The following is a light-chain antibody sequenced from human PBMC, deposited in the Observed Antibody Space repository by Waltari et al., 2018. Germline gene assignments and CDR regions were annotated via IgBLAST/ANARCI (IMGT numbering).Light chain of an antibody. CDR1: QIIDSW. J-gene: IGKJ1*01. Sequence: DIQMTQSPSTLSASVGVRVTITCRASQIIDSWLAWYQQKPGKAPKLLIYDASSLERGGPSRFSGSGSGTEFTLTISSLQPDDFATYYCQQYNSDSQNFGQGTKVEIK. V-gene: IGKV1-5*01. CDR3: QQYNSDSQN. CDR2: DAS.